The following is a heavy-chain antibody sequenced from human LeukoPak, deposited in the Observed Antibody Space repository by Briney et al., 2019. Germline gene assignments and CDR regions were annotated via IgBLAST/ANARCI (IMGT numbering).Heavy chain of an antibody. CDR3: AKGPSTWTFDI. J-gene: IGHJ3*02. CDR2: IVGSGGYT. V-gene: IGHV3-23*01. CDR1: GFTLSSYA. Sequence: GGSLRLSCAASGFTLSSYAMSWVRQAPGKGLEWVSGIVGSGGYTYYADSVKGRFTISRDNSKNTLYLQMNSLRVEDTAIYYCAKGPSTWTFDIWGQGTKVTVSS. D-gene: IGHD1-1*01.